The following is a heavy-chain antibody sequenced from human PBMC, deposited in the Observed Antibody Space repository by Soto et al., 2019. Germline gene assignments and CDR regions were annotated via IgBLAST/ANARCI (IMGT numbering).Heavy chain of an antibody. D-gene: IGHD7-27*01. CDR1: GASISSSY. CDR2: IYHSGST. J-gene: IGHJ4*02. CDR3: ARVWGLDYIDS. Sequence: PSETLCLTCTVSGASISSSYWSWIRRPPGKGLEWIGYIYHSGSTKYNPSLKSRVTISVDTSKNQFSVKLSSVTAADTAVYYCARVWGLDYIDSWGQGTRVT. V-gene: IGHV4-59*01.